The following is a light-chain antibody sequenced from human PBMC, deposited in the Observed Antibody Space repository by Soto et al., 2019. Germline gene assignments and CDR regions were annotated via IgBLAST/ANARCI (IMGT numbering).Light chain of an antibody. CDR2: DVN. Sequence: QSALTQHRSVSGSPGQSVTISCTGTSGDVGGYNYVSWYQQYPGTAPKLMIYDVNKWPSGVPDRFSGSKSGTTASLTISGLQAEDEADYYCCSYAGSYTWVFGAGTKLTVL. CDR1: SGDVGGYNY. V-gene: IGLV2-11*01. CDR3: CSYAGSYTWV. J-gene: IGLJ3*02.